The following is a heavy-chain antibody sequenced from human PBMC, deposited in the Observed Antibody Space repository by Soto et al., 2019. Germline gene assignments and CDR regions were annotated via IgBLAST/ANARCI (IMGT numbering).Heavy chain of an antibody. Sequence: ASVKVSCKASGYTFTSYAIDWVRQAPGQRLEWMGWINAGNGNTKYSQKFQGRVTITRDTSASTAYMELSSLRSEDTAVYYCARSPYYYDSSGPNWFDPWGQGTLVTVS. CDR1: GYTFTSYA. J-gene: IGHJ5*02. D-gene: IGHD3-22*01. V-gene: IGHV1-3*01. CDR2: INAGNGNT. CDR3: ARSPYYYDSSGPNWFDP.